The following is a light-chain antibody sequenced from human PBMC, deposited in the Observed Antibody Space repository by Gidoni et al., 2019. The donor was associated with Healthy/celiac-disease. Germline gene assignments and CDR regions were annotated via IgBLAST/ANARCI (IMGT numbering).Light chain of an antibody. CDR2: DAS. CDR1: QSISSW. V-gene: IGKV1-5*01. J-gene: IGKJ3*01. CDR3: QQYNSYGFT. Sequence: DIQMTQSPSTLSASVGDRVTITCRASQSISSWLAWYQQKPGKAPKLLIYDASSLESGVPSRFSGSGSGTEVTLTISSLQPDDFATYYCQQYNSYGFTFXPXTKVEIK.